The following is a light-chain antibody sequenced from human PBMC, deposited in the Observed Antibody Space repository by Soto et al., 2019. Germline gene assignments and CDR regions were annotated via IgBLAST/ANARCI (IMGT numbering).Light chain of an antibody. V-gene: IGKV3-11*01. CDR1: QSIGNY. CDR2: ATS. CDR3: QQPSSWPFT. J-gene: IGKJ3*01. Sequence: IVVKLIPAAQHVAAEEGGTRCCRASQSIGNYLAWYQQKPGQAPRLLIYATSNRATGIPARFSGSGSGTDFTLTIRNLEPEDFAVYYCQQPSSWPFTFAPGTKVDI.